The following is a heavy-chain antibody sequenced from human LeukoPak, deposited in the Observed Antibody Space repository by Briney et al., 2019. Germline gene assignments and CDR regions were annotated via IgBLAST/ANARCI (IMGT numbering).Heavy chain of an antibody. CDR1: GGSFSGYY. CDR2: INHSGST. V-gene: IGHV4-34*01. J-gene: IGHJ2*01. CDR3: ARALGVAVYWYFDL. Sequence: SETLSLTCAVYGGSFSGYYWSWIRKPPGKGLEWIGEINHSGSTNYNPSLKSRVTISVDTSKNQFSLKLSSVTAADTAVYYCARALGVAVYWYFDLWGRGTLVTVSS. D-gene: IGHD6-19*01.